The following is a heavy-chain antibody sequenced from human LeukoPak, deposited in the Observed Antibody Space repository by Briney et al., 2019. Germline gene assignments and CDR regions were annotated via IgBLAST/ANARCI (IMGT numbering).Heavy chain of an antibody. D-gene: IGHD1-1*01. Sequence: ASVKVSCKASGYTFTGYYMHWVRQAPGQGLEWMGWINPNSGGTNYAQKFQGRVTMTRDTSISTAYMELSRLRSDDTAVYYCARSRLTNGFPLVARRAPGGAFGYWGQGTLVTVSS. CDR1: GYTFTGYY. V-gene: IGHV1-2*02. CDR2: INPNSGGT. CDR3: ARSRLTNGFPLVARRAPGGAFGY. J-gene: IGHJ4*02.